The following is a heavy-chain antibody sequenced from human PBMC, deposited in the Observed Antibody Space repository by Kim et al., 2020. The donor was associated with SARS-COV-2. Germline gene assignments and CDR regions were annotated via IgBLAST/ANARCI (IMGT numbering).Heavy chain of an antibody. Sequence: GGSLRLSCAASGFTFSSYWMHWVRQAPGKGLVWVSRINSDGSSTSYADSVKGRFTISRDNAKNTLYLQMNSLRAEDTAVYYCARDEELWFSYYGMDVWGQGTTVTVSS. J-gene: IGHJ6*02. D-gene: IGHD5-18*01. CDR3: ARDEELWFSYYGMDV. V-gene: IGHV3-74*01. CDR2: INSDGSST. CDR1: GFTFSSYW.